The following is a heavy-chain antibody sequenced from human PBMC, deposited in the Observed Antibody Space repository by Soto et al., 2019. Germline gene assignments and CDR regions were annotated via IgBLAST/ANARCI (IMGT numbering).Heavy chain of an antibody. J-gene: IGHJ6*02. D-gene: IGHD6-13*01. CDR3: ARDDVAAAHYYYGMDV. CDR1: GFTFRSYA. V-gene: IGHV3-30-3*01. Sequence: GGSLRLSCAASGFTFRSYAMHWVRQAPGKGLEWVAVISYDGSNKYYADSVKGRFTISRDNSKNTLYLQMNSLRAEDTAVYYCARDDVAAAHYYYGMDVWGQGTTVTVSS. CDR2: ISYDGSNK.